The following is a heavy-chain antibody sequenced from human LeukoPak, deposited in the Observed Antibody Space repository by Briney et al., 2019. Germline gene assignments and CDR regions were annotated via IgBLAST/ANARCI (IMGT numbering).Heavy chain of an antibody. V-gene: IGHV3-30-3*01. D-gene: IGHD2-15*01. J-gene: IGHJ6*02. Sequence: GGSLRLSCAASGFTFSSYAMHWVRQAPGKGLGWVAVISYDGSNKYYADSVKGRFTISRDNSKNTLYLQMNSLRAEDTAVYYCARAGFIVVVVAAAPGGMDVWGQGTTVTVSS. CDR3: ARAGFIVVVVAAAPGGMDV. CDR2: ISYDGSNK. CDR1: GFTFSSYA.